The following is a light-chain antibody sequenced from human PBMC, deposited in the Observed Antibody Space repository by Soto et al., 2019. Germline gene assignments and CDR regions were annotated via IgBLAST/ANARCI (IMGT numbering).Light chain of an antibody. CDR1: QSVSSY. CDR2: DAS. J-gene: IGKJ4*01. CDR3: QQRSNWPQVT. Sequence: EIVLTQSPATLSLSPGERATLSCRASQSVSSYLAWYQQKPGQAPRLLIYDASNRATGIPARFSGSGAGTDVTLTISSLAPEDFAIYYCQQRSNWPQVTFGGGTKVEIK. V-gene: IGKV3-11*01.